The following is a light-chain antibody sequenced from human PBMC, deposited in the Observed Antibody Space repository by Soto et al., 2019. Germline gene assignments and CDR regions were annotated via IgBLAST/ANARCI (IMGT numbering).Light chain of an antibody. J-gene: IGLJ1*01. CDR2: EVN. V-gene: IGLV2-23*02. CDR3: CSFTSSNTHV. Sequence: QPALTQPASVSGSPGQSITISCTGTSSDFGNYNLVSWYQQHPGKVPKLILFEVNKRPSGVSGRFSGSKSGNTASLTISGLQAEDEADYYCCSFTSSNTHVFGTGTKVTVL. CDR1: SSDFGNYNL.